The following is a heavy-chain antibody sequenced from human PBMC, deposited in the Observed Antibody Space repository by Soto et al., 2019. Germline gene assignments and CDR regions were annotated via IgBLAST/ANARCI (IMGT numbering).Heavy chain of an antibody. V-gene: IGHV5-51*01. J-gene: IGHJ6*03. CDR1: RYSFTRYW. CDR2: IYPGDSDT. CDR3: GRQDYSYYMDV. Sequence: GESLKISCKASRYSFTRYWIGWLRQTPGKGLEWMGIIYPGDSDTRYSLSFQSQVTISADKSICTAYLQWSSLKASDTAMCYCGRQDYSYYMDVWGKGTTVTVSS.